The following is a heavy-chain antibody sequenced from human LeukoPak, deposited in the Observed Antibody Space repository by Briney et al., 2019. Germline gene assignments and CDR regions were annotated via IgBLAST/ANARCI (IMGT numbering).Heavy chain of an antibody. D-gene: IGHD1-26*01. CDR3: ANSWATSGSYDY. CDR1: GFIFGTYW. J-gene: IGHJ4*02. CDR2: INPDGSRT. V-gene: IGHV3-74*01. Sequence: PGGSLRLSCAPSGFIFGTYWMHWVRQAPGKGLVWVSRINPDGSRTDYADSVKGRFTISRDNAKNTLYLEMNSLRAEDTAVYYCANSWATSGSYDYWGQGTLVTVSS.